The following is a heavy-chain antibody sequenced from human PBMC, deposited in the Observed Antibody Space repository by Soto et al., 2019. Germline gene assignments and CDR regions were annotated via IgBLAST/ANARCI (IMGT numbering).Heavy chain of an antibody. Sequence: QVQLVQSGAEVKKPGASVKVSCKASGYTLTKYYMHWVRQAPGQGLEWMGIINPSGGTTTYAQNFQGRVTMTRDTSTSTVYMAVSSLISEVTAVYYCARGAAAGVRTFDYWGKGTLVTVSS. V-gene: IGHV1-46*01. CDR2: INPSGGTT. D-gene: IGHD6-13*01. J-gene: IGHJ4*02. CDR1: GYTLTKYY. CDR3: ARGAAAGVRTFDY.